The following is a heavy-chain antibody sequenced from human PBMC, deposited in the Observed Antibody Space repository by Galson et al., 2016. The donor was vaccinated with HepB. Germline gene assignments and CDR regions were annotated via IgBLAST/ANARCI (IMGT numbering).Heavy chain of an antibody. J-gene: IGHJ4*02. Sequence: TLSLTCAVYGDSVSSNKWWTWVRQPPGKGLEWIGEIHHRRSSNFNPSLKSRVTISVDKSKNKFSLRLNFVTAADTSVYFCARGGDWRLDYGGQGSLVTVSS. V-gene: IGHV4-4*01. CDR2: IHHRRSS. CDR3: ARGGDWRLDY. D-gene: IGHD2-21*02. CDR1: GDSVSSNKW.